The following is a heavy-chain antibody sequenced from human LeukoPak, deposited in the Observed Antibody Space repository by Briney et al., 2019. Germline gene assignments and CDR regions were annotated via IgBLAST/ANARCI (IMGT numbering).Heavy chain of an antibody. Sequence: SETLSLTCTVSGGSISSYYWSWIRQPPGKGLEWIGYIYYSGSTNYNPSLKSRVTISVDTSKNQFSLKLSSVTAADTAVYYCARRANSGSYFDYWGQGTLATVSS. CDR1: GGSISSYY. CDR2: IYYSGST. V-gene: IGHV4-59*08. D-gene: IGHD1-26*01. J-gene: IGHJ4*02. CDR3: ARRANSGSYFDY.